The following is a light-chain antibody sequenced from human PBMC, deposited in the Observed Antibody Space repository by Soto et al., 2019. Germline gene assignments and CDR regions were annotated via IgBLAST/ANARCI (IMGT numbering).Light chain of an antibody. J-gene: IGKJ3*01. CDR2: DAS. CDR1: QSISSY. Sequence: EIVLTQSPATLSLSPGERATLSCRASQSISSYLAWYQHKPGQAPRLLIYDASNSATGIPARFIGSGSGTDFTLTINSLEPEDFAIYYCQQRTNWPLTFGPGTKVDIK. V-gene: IGKV3-11*01. CDR3: QQRTNWPLT.